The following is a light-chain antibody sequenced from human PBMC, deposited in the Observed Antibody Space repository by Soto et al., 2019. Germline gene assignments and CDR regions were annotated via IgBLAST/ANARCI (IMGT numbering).Light chain of an antibody. CDR2: GAS. J-gene: IGKJ1*01. Sequence: IVMTQSPATLSVSPGERANLSCRASQSVGTKLARYQQTPCQAPRLLIYGASNRATGVPARISGSVSGTEFTRTIASLQSEDFAIYYWQQYSSWLWTFGQGTKVEIK. V-gene: IGKV3-15*01. CDR1: QSVGTK. CDR3: QQYSSWLWT.